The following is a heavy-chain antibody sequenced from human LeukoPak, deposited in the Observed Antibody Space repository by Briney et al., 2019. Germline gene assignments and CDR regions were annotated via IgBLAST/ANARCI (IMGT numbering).Heavy chain of an antibody. Sequence: GGSLRLSCAASGFTFSSYSMNWVRQAPGKGLEWVSYISSSSSTIYYADSVKGRFTISRDNAKNSLYLQMNSLRAEDTAVYYCAKRWDYYDSSGYIDYWGQGTLVTVSS. CDR2: ISSSSSTI. D-gene: IGHD3-22*01. CDR1: GFTFSSYS. CDR3: AKRWDYYDSSGYIDY. V-gene: IGHV3-48*04. J-gene: IGHJ4*02.